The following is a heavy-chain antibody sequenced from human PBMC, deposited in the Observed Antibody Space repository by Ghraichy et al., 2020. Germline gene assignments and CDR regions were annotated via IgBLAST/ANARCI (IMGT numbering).Heavy chain of an antibody. J-gene: IGHJ5*02. CDR3: ARGYCTTSSCNDRPWFDP. Sequence: GESLNISCAASGFTFSRFGMHWVRQAPGKGLEWVTIIWYDGSKKYYADSVKGRFTISRDNSKNTLYLQMNSLRAEDTAVYYCARGYCTTSSCNDRPWFDPRGQGTLVTVSS. CDR1: GFTFSRFG. D-gene: IGHD2-2*01. CDR2: IWYDGSKK. V-gene: IGHV3-33*01.